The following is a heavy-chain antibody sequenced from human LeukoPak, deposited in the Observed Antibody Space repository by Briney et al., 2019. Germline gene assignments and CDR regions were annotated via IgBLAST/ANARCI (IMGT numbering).Heavy chain of an antibody. V-gene: IGHV3-9*01. D-gene: IGHD3-22*01. CDR1: GFTFDDYA. CDR3: AKGTATIVVVITGFFDY. Sequence: GGSLRLSCAASGFTFDDYAMHWVRQAPGKGLEWVSGISWNSGSIGYADSVKGRFTISRDSAKNSLYLQMNSLRAEDTALYYCAKGTATIVVVITGFFDYWGQGTLVTVSS. J-gene: IGHJ4*02. CDR2: ISWNSGSI.